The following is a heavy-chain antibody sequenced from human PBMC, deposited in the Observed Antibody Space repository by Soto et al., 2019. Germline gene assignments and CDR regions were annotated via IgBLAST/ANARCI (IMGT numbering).Heavy chain of an antibody. CDR3: TRAAHPQWEISHYYFDP. Sequence: QPGGSLRLSCTASGFTFGGYAMGWIRQAPGKGLEWVAFIRGRAYSATTEYAASVKGRFTISRDDSKSIAYLQMNSLKTEDTAVYYCTRAAHPQWEISHYYFDPWGQGTLVTVSS. D-gene: IGHD6-6*01. V-gene: IGHV3-49*03. CDR1: GFTFGGYA. CDR2: IRGRAYSATT. J-gene: IGHJ4*02.